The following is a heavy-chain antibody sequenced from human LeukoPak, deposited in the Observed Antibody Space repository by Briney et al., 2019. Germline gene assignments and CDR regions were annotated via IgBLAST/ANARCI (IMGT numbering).Heavy chain of an antibody. CDR3: ARRPQYSNYYYYCMDV. CDR2: IRYDGSNK. Sequence: GGSLRLSCAASGFTFSSYGMHWVRQAPGKGLEWVAFIRYDGSNKYYADSVKGRFTISRDNSKNTLYLQMNSLRAEDTAVYYCARRPQYSNYYYYCMDVWGKGTTVTISS. J-gene: IGHJ6*03. CDR1: GFTFSSYG. V-gene: IGHV3-30*02. D-gene: IGHD2-15*01.